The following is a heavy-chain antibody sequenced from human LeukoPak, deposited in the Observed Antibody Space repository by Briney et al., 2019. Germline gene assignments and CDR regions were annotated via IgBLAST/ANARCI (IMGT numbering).Heavy chain of an antibody. CDR1: GFSVSNNY. D-gene: IGHD3-22*01. V-gene: IGHV3-53*01. Sequence: GGSLRLSCEASGFSVSNNYMSWVRQAPGKGLEWVSVIYSAGSSLYAESVRGRFTISRDYSTNTLSLEMNSLRAEDTAVYYCARDRSYHDSSGYSWKLESWGQGILVTVSS. J-gene: IGHJ4*02. CDR3: ARDRSYHDSSGYSWKLES. CDR2: IYSAGSS.